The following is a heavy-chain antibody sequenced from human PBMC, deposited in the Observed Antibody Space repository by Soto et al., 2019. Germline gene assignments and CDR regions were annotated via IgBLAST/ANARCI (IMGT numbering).Heavy chain of an antibody. CDR3: ARVHYYGSGSYYGYYYYYMDV. D-gene: IGHD3-10*01. CDR2: ISAYNGNT. V-gene: IGHV1-18*01. CDR1: GYTFTSYG. Sequence: ASVKVSCKASGYTFTSYGISWVRQAPGQGLEWMGWISAYNGNTNYAQKLQGRVTMTTDTSTSTAYMELRSLRSDGTAVYYCARVHYYGSGSYYGYYYYYMDVWGKGTTVTVSS. J-gene: IGHJ6*03.